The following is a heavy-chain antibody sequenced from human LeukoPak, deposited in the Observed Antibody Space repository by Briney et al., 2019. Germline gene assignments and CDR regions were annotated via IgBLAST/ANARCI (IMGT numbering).Heavy chain of an antibody. CDR1: GGSISSYY. Sequence: SETLSLTCTVSGGSISSYYWSWIRQPAGKGLGWIGYIYYSGTTYYNPSLKSRITISVDTSKNQFSLKLSSVTAADTAVYYCARDDQFRWFDYWGQGTLVTVSS. CDR2: IYYSGTT. D-gene: IGHD2-21*01. CDR3: ARDDQFRWFDY. V-gene: IGHV4-59*06. J-gene: IGHJ4*02.